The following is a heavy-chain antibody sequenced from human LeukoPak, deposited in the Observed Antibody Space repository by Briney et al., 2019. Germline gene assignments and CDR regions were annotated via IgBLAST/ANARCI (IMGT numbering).Heavy chain of an antibody. V-gene: IGHV1-18*01. CDR3: ARGFMVRGVMDYGMDV. J-gene: IGHJ6*02. CDR1: RYTFTTYG. CDR2: ITAYNGNT. Sequence: ASVKLSCKASRYTFTTYGIGWVQQAPGQGLEWMGWITAYNGNTNYAQKFQGRVTMTTDTMTTDTSTSTAYMELRSLRSEDTAVYYCARGFMVRGVMDYGMDVWGQGTTVTVSS. D-gene: IGHD3-10*01.